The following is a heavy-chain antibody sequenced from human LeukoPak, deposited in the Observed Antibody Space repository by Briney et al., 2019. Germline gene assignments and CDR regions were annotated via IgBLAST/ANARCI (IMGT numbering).Heavy chain of an antibody. V-gene: IGHV4-4*07. Sequence: SETLSLTCSVSGVSMTNYYWSWIRQPAGKGLEWFGRIFTNGGTNHNPSLKSRVTMSIDTSKNQFSLKLSSVTAADTAVYYCARSQYYDFWSGSTGDAFDIWGQGTMVTVSS. J-gene: IGHJ3*02. D-gene: IGHD3-3*01. CDR1: GVSMTNYY. CDR3: ARSQYYDFWSGSTGDAFDI. CDR2: IFTNGGT.